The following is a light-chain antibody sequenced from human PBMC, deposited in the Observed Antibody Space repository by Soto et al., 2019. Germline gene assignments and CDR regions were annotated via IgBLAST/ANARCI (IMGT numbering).Light chain of an antibody. J-gene: IGKJ4*01. CDR2: GAS. V-gene: IGKV3-15*01. CDR3: QQYNNWPFT. CDR1: QSVGSI. Sequence: EIVMTQSPVTLSVSPGVRAALSCRASQSVGSILAWYQQKPGQAPTLLIYGASSRATGIPARFSGSGSGTEFTLTISSLQSEDFAVYYCQQYNNWPFTFGGGTTVDNK.